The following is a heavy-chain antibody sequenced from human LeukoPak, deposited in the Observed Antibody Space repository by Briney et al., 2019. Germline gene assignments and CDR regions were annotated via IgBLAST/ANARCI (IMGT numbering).Heavy chain of an antibody. Sequence: SGTLSLTCTVSGGSISSYYWSWIRQPPGKGLEWIGYIYYSGSTNYNPSLKSRVTISVDTSKNQFSLKLSSVTAADTAVYYCARMVGSGFYFDYWGQGTLVTVSS. J-gene: IGHJ4*02. CDR1: GGSISSYY. D-gene: IGHD3-22*01. CDR3: ARMVGSGFYFDY. CDR2: IYYSGST. V-gene: IGHV4-59*08.